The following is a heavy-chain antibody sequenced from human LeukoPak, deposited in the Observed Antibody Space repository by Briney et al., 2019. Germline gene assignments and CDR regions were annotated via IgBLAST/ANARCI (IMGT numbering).Heavy chain of an antibody. CDR3: AKDDLGVVDY. D-gene: IGHD3-16*01. Sequence: GGSLRLSCAASGFTFSSYGMHWVRQAPGKGLEWVAVISYDGGNKYYADSVKGRFTISRDNSKNTLYLQMNSLRAEDTAVYYCAKDDLGVVDYWGQGTLVTVSS. CDR1: GFTFSSYG. V-gene: IGHV3-30*18. CDR2: ISYDGGNK. J-gene: IGHJ4*02.